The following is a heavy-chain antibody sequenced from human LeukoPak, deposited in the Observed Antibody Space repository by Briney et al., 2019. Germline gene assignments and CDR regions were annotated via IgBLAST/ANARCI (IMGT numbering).Heavy chain of an antibody. CDR3: AKIEVGRFDP. V-gene: IGHV4-59*11. J-gene: IGHJ5*02. CDR1: GASISSHY. CDR2: IYDRGST. D-gene: IGHD1-26*01. Sequence: PSETLSLTCTVTGASISSHYWCWIRQTPGAGLEWIGDIYDRGSTAYNPSLKSRVSISVDTSRNQFSLNLRPVTAADTAVYYCAKIEVGRFDPWGQGTLVTVSS.